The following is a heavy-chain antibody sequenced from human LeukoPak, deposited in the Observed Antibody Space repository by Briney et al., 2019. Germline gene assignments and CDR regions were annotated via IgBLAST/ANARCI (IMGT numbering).Heavy chain of an antibody. CDR3: AKGNYYDSSAYNWFDP. D-gene: IGHD3-22*01. V-gene: IGHV3-30*02. CDR2: IRYDGSNK. J-gene: IGHJ5*02. CDR1: GFTISSYG. Sequence: GGSLRLSCAASGFTISSYGMHWVRQAPGKGMAWVAFIRYDGSNKYYADSVKGRFTISRDNSKNTLYLQMNSLRAEDTAVYYCAKGNYYDSSAYNWFDPWGQGTLVTVSS.